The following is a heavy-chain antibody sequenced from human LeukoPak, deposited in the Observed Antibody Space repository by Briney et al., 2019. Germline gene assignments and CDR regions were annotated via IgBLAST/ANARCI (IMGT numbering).Heavy chain of an antibody. CDR1: GGSVSNYY. CDR2: IYYTET. D-gene: IGHD3-10*01. V-gene: IGHV4-59*02. CDR3: AADYYGSGELLPFDY. Sequence: SETLSLTCTVSGGSVSNYYWSWIRQSPGKGLEWIGYIYYTETSYNPSLKSRVTMSVDTSKNQFSLKLSSVTAADTAVYYCAADYYGSGELLPFDYWGQGTLVTVSS. J-gene: IGHJ4*02.